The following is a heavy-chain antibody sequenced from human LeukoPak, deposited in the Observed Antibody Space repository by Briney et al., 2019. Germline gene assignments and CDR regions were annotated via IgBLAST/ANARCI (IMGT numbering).Heavy chain of an antibody. J-gene: IGHJ4*02. CDR3: ARDLASLYGDPYFDY. D-gene: IGHD3-16*02. V-gene: IGHV1-2*04. CDR2: INPNSGGT. CDR1: GYTFTGYY. Sequence: ASVKVSCKASGYTFTGYYMHWVRQAPGQGLEWMGWINPNSGGTNYAQKFQGWVTMTRDTSISTAYMELSRLRSDDTAVYYCARDLASLYGDPYFDYWGQGTLVTVSS.